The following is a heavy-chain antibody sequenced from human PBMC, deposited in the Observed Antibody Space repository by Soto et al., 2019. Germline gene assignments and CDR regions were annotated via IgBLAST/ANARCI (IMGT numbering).Heavy chain of an antibody. Sequence: QVHLVQSGAEVKEPGASVKVSCQASGYTFTNYAISWVRQAPGHGLECMGWISPSTGDTDQAQRFQDRVTMTLDTSTNTANMELRSLGTDDTAVYYCARCYCSIGSCYACWHLDLWGPGTLVTVSS. D-gene: IGHD2-15*01. CDR3: ARCYCSIGSCYACWHLDL. CDR1: GYTFTNYA. CDR2: ISPSTGDT. V-gene: IGHV1-18*01. J-gene: IGHJ2*01.